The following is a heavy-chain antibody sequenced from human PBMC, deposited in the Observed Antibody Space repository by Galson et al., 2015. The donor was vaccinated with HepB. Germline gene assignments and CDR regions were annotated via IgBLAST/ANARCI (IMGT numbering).Heavy chain of an antibody. CDR3: ARDQGGIAVAGHDAFDI. Sequence: SVKVSCKASGYTFTSYYMHWVRQAPGQGLEWMGIINPSGGSTSYAQKFQGRVTMTRDTSTSTVYMELSSLRSEDTAVYYCARDQGGIAVAGHDAFDIWGQGTMVTVSS. D-gene: IGHD6-19*01. CDR1: GYTFTSYY. CDR2: INPSGGST. J-gene: IGHJ3*02. V-gene: IGHV1-46*01.